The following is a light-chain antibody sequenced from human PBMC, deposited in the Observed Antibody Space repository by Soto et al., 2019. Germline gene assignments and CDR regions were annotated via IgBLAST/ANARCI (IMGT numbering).Light chain of an antibody. V-gene: IGKV1-5*01. CDR1: QSISSW. Sequence: IQMTQSPSTLSASVGDRVTITCRASQSISSWLAWYQQKPGKAPKLLIYDASSLESGVPSRFSGSGSGTEFTLTISSLQPDDFATYYCQQYWTFGQGTKVDIK. CDR3: QQYWT. CDR2: DAS. J-gene: IGKJ1*01.